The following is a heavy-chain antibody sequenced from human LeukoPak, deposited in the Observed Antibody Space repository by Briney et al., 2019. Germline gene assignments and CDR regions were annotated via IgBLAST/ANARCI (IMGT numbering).Heavy chain of an antibody. J-gene: IGHJ5*02. D-gene: IGHD3-22*01. CDR2: IYYSGST. Sequence: PSETLSLTCTGSGGSISSYYWSWIRQPPGKGLEWIGYIYYSGSTNYNPSLKSRVTISVDTSKNQFSLKLSSVTAADTAVYYCARSYDKTFPGWFDPWGQGTLVTVSS. CDR1: GGSISSYY. V-gene: IGHV4-59*08. CDR3: ARSYDKTFPGWFDP.